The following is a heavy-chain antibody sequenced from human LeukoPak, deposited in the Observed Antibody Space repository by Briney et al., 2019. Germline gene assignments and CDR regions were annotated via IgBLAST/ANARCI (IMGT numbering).Heavy chain of an antibody. Sequence: SETLSLTCTVSGGSISSYYWSWIRQPPGKGLEYIGYINYSWSTNYNPSLKSRVTISVDTSKNQFSLELSSVTAADTAVYYCARLVRTYYYDSSGYYWDYWGQGTLVTVSS. CDR2: INYSWST. CDR3: ARLVRTYYYDSSGYYWDY. J-gene: IGHJ4*02. CDR1: GGSISSYY. D-gene: IGHD3-22*01. V-gene: IGHV4-59*08.